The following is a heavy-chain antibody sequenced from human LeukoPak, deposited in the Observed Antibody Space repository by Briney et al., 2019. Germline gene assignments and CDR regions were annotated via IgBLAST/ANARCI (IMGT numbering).Heavy chain of an antibody. CDR2: IKEDGSDE. J-gene: IGHJ3*02. Sequence: GGSLRLSCAASGFTFSNYWMTWVRQAPGKGLEWVASIKEDGSDEYYVDSVKGRFIISRDNTKSSLYLQMNSLRAEDTAVCYCASRGRAIWGQGTMVTVSS. D-gene: IGHD3-16*01. CDR1: GFTFSNYW. CDR3: ASRGRAI. V-gene: IGHV3-7*01.